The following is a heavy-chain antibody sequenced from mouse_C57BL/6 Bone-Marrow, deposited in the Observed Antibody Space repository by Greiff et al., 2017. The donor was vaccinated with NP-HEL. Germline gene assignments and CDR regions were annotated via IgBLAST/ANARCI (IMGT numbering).Heavy chain of an antibody. Sequence: VQVVESGAELVRPGASVTLSCKASGYTFTDYEMHWVKQTPVHGLEWIGAIDPETGGTAYNQKFKGKAILTADKSSSTAYMELRSLTSEDSAVYYCTSQEDITTVVPWGQGTSVTVSS. CDR1: GYTFTDYE. CDR3: TSQEDITTVVP. V-gene: IGHV1-15*01. D-gene: IGHD1-1*01. J-gene: IGHJ4*01. CDR2: IDPETGGT.